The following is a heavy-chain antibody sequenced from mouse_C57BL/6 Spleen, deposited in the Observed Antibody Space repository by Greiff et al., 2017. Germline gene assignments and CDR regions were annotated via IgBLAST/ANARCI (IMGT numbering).Heavy chain of an antibody. Sequence: QVQLQQPGAELVKPGASVKMSCKASGYTFTSYWITWVKQRPGQGLEWIGDIYPGSGSTNYNEKFKSKATLTVDTSSSTAYMQLSSLTSEDSAVYYCAREGNYYGSSWYVDVWGTGTTVTVSA. CDR3: AREGNYYGSSWYVDV. CDR1: GYTFTSYW. V-gene: IGHV1-55*01. D-gene: IGHD1-1*01. CDR2: IYPGSGST. J-gene: IGHJ1*03.